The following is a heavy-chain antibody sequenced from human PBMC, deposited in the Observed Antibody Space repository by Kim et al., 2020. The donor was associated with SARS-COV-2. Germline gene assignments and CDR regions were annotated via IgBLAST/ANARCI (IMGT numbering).Heavy chain of an antibody. Sequence: SETLSLTCAVYGGSFSGYYWSWIRQPPGKGLEWIGEINHSGSTNYNPSLKSRVTISVDTSKNQFSLKLSSVTAADTAVYYCARGRGVYSSSRSAYYYYMDVWGKGTTVTVSS. V-gene: IGHV4-34*01. CDR1: GGSFSGYY. J-gene: IGHJ6*03. CDR2: INHSGST. D-gene: IGHD6-13*01. CDR3: ARGRGVYSSSRSAYYYYMDV.